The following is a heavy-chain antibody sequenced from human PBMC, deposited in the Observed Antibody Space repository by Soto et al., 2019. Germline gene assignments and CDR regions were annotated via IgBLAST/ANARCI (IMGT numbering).Heavy chain of an antibody. Sequence: QVQLQESGPGLVKPSQTLSLTCTVSGGSISSGGYYWSWIRQHPGKGLEWIGYIYYSGSTYYNPSLKRRGYLSVDHVKKQVPLEPGSVTGADKGGYFWAREDRASANWGMDVWGQGTTVTVSS. D-gene: IGHD3-16*01. CDR1: GGSISSGGYY. J-gene: IGHJ6*01. CDR3: AREDRASANWGMDV. V-gene: IGHV4-31*03. CDR2: IYYSGST.